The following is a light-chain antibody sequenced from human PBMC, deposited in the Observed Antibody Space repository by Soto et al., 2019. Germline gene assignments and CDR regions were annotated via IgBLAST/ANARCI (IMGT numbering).Light chain of an antibody. Sequence: QSALTQPASVSGSPGQSITISCTGTSSDVGGYNYVSWYQQHPGKAPKLIIYNVNNRPSGVSNRFSGSKSGNTASLTIFGLQAEDEGDYYCSSYRSSSVIFGGGTKLTVL. CDR1: SSDVGGYNY. CDR2: NVN. J-gene: IGLJ2*01. V-gene: IGLV2-14*03. CDR3: SSYRSSSVI.